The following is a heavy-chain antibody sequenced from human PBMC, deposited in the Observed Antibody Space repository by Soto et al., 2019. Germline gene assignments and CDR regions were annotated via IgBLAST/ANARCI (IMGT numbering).Heavy chain of an antibody. CDR3: AKHRGLPWYMDV. CDR2: ISGSGDTS. D-gene: IGHD3-10*01. J-gene: IGHJ6*04. CDR1: GFTFSSLA. V-gene: IGHV3-23*01. Sequence: EVQVLESGGGLVQPGGSLRLSCAASGFTFSSLAMSWVRQAPGKGLEWVSSISGSGDTSYYADSVKGRFTIYRDNSKNTLDLQMNSLRADDTAVYYCAKHRGLPWYMDVWGKGTSVTVSS.